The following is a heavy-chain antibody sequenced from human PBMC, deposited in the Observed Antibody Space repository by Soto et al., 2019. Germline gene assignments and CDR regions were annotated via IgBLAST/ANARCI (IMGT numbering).Heavy chain of an antibody. Sequence: VQLVESGGGVVQPGRSLRLSCAASGFTFSDYAMHWVRQAPGRGLEWVAVVSHDGRNTHYADSVKGRFTISRDSSKNTGSQEMTRLRAEDTAVYYWAKGGWQGLVTSDFNYWGQGALVTVSS. V-gene: IGHV3-30*18. CDR2: VSHDGRNT. CDR3: AKGGWQGLVTSDFNY. J-gene: IGHJ4*02. D-gene: IGHD6-19*01. CDR1: GFTFSDYA.